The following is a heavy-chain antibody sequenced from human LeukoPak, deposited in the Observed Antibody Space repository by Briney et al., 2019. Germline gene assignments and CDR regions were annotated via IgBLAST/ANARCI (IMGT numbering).Heavy chain of an antibody. Sequence: GRSLRLSCTASGFTLGDYAMSWVRQAPGKGLEWVGFIRSKAYGGTTEYAASVKGRFTISRDDSKSIAYLQMNSLKTEDTAVYYCTIDYRYSSGWYDPRSIPYYYNGMDVWGQGTTVTFSS. J-gene: IGHJ6*02. CDR1: GFTLGDYA. V-gene: IGHV3-49*04. D-gene: IGHD6-19*01. CDR3: TIDYRYSSGWYDPRSIPYYYNGMDV. CDR2: IRSKAYGGTT.